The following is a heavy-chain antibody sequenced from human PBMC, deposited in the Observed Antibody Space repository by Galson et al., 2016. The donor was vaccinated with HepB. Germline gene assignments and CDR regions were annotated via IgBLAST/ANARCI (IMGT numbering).Heavy chain of an antibody. CDR2: IYSIGTT. D-gene: IGHD3-16*02. CDR1: GFTVSNNY. CDR3: ARKSDTYRYDGDF. V-gene: IGHV3-53*01. Sequence: SLRLSCAVSGFTVSNNYMTWVRQAPGKGPEWVALIYSIGTTAYADSVKGRFTISRDNSRNTLNLEMKSLRADDTADYYCARKSDTYRYDGDFWGQGTLVTVSS. J-gene: IGHJ4*02.